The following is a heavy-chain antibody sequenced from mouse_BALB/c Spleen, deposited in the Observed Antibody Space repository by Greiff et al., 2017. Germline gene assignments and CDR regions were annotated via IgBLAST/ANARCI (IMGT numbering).Heavy chain of an antibody. V-gene: IGHV1-69*02. Sequence: QVQLQQPGAELVRPGASVKLSCKASGYTFTSYWINWVKQRPGQGLEWIGNIYPSDSYTNYNQKFKDKATLTVDKSSSTAYMQLSSPTSEDSAVYYCTRGGTTARDYAMDYWGQGTSATVSS. CDR3: TRGGTTARDYAMDY. CDR1: GYTFTSYW. D-gene: IGHD1-2*01. J-gene: IGHJ4*01. CDR2: IYPSDSYT.